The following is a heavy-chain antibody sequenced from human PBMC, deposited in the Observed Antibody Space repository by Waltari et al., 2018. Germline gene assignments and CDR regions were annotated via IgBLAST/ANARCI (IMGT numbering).Heavy chain of an antibody. CDR1: GFTFRNYA. CDR2: IRSNDYTGGT. Sequence: EVQLVESGGDMVQPGRYLRLSCTGSGFTFRNYAITWVRQAPGKGLEWVGFIRSNDYTGGTSFAASVGGRFTISRDDSKRTAYLQMNALQTDDSATYYCTREDDGNDSGAFDLWGQGTLVTVSS. V-gene: IGHV3-49*04. CDR3: TREDDGNDSGAFDL. J-gene: IGHJ3*01. D-gene: IGHD5-12*01.